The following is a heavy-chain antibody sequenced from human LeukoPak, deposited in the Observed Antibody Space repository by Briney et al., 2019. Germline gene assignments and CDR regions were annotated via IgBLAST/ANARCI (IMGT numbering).Heavy chain of an antibody. D-gene: IGHD3-10*01. J-gene: IGHJ5*02. Sequence: SETLSLTCAVYGGSFSGYYWSWIRQPPGKGLEWIGEINHSGSTNYNPSLKSRVTISVDTSKNQFSPKLSSVAAADTAVYYCARRFGFGELSGWFDPLGPGNPGHRLL. CDR3: ARRFGFGELSGWFDP. V-gene: IGHV4-34*01. CDR1: GGSFSGYY. CDR2: INHSGST.